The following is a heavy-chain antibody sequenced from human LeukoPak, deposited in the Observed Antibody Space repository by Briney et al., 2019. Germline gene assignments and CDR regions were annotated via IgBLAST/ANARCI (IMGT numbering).Heavy chain of an antibody. CDR2: ISGSGGST. CDR3: AKSTEYSSFFDY. CDR1: GFTFSSYA. D-gene: IGHD6-6*01. Sequence: GGSLRLSCAAAGFTFSSYAMSWVRQAPGKGLVGVSAISGSGGSTYYADSVKGQYTISRDNSKNTMYLQKNSLRAEDTEVYYCAKSTEYSSFFDYWGQGTLVTVSS. J-gene: IGHJ4*02. V-gene: IGHV3-23*01.